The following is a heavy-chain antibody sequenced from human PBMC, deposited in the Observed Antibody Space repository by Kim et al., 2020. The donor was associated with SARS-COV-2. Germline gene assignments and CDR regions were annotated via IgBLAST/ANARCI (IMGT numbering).Heavy chain of an antibody. J-gene: IGHJ4*02. Sequence: GGSLRLSCAASGFTFSSYAMHWVRQAPGKGLEWVAVIWYDGSNKYYADSVKDRFTISRDNSKNTLYLQMNSLRAEDTAVYYCATAGVYWGQGTLVTVSS. CDR2: IWYDGSNK. V-gene: IGHV3-33*01. CDR3: ATAGVY. CDR1: GFTFSSYA.